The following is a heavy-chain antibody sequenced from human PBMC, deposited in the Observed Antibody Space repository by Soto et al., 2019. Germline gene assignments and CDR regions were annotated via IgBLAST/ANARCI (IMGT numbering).Heavy chain of an antibody. D-gene: IGHD4-17*01. V-gene: IGHV3-73*01. J-gene: IGHJ4*02. Sequence: LRLSCAASGFIFSGSAVHWVRQASGKGLEWVGRIRSKANSYATAYAVSVKGKFTISRDDSRNTLYLQMNSLRAEDTAVYYCAKVHGDYGPTDYWGQGTLVTVSS. CDR3: AKVHGDYGPTDY. CDR1: GFIFSGSA. CDR2: IRSKANSYAT.